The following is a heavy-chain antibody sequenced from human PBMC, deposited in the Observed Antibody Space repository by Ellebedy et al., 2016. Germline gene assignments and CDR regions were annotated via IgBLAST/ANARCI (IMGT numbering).Heavy chain of an antibody. CDR2: ISGGGDST. Sequence: GGSLRLXCAASGFTFSSFAMSWVRQAPGKGLEWVSAISGGGDSTYYADSVKGRFTISRDNSKNTLYLQMNSLRAEDTAVYYCAKPSVTSPSGDYWGQGTLVTVSS. J-gene: IGHJ4*02. CDR1: GFTFSSFA. V-gene: IGHV3-23*01. D-gene: IGHD4-17*01. CDR3: AKPSVTSPSGDY.